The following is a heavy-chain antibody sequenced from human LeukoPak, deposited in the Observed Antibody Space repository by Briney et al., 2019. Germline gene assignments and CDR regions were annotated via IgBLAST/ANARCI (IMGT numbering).Heavy chain of an antibody. D-gene: IGHD2-15*01. Sequence: ASVKVSCKASGDTFIPYTFSWVRQAPGQGLEWIGRIIPRLDVANYAQKFQGRVTLSVDRDTATTYMEVTSLRSEDTAIYYCARDHCSPGTCLGGHWGQGTLVTVSS. CDR3: ARDHCSPGTCLGGH. CDR2: IIPRLDVA. V-gene: IGHV1-69*04. CDR1: GDTFIPYT. J-gene: IGHJ4*02.